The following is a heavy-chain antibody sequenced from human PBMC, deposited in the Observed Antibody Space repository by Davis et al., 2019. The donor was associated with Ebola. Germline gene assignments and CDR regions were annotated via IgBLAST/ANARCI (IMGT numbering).Heavy chain of an antibody. CDR1: GFTFSSYG. CDR2: IWYDGGNK. D-gene: IGHD2-2*02. CDR3: ARDQAAIPVVANHFDD. Sequence: PGGSLRPSCAASGFTFSSYGMFWVRQAPGKGLEWVAVIWYDGGNKYYADSVKGRFTISRDNSKNTLYLQMNSLRAEDTGVYYCARDQAAIPVVANHFDDWGQGTLVTVSS. V-gene: IGHV3-33*08. J-gene: IGHJ4*02.